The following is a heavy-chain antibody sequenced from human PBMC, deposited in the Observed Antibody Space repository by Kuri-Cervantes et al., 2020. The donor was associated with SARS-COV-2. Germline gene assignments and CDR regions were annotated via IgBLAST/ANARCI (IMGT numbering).Heavy chain of an antibody. V-gene: IGHV1-2*02. CDR3: ARDLTIFGVVISYFDY. D-gene: IGHD3-3*01. Sequence: ASVKVSCKASGYPFTGFYLHWVRQTPGQGLEWMGWINPDTGGTNCAPKFQGRVTMTRDTSISTAYMELSRLRSDDTAVYYCARDLTIFGVVISYFDYWGQGTLVTVSS. CDR2: INPDTGGT. CDR1: GYPFTGFY. J-gene: IGHJ4*02.